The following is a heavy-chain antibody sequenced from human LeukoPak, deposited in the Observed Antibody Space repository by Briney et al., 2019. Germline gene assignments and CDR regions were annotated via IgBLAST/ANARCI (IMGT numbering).Heavy chain of an antibody. CDR1: RGSISSSNW. J-gene: IGHJ4*02. Sequence: SETLSLTCAVSRGSISSSNWWSWVRQSPGKGLEWIGEIYYSGSTNFNPSLESRVTISLDTSKNQFSLRLNSVTAADTAMYYCVKSGGYGLIDYWGQGTLVTVSS. V-gene: IGHV4-4*02. CDR3: VKSGGYGLIDY. D-gene: IGHD1-26*01. CDR2: IYYSGST.